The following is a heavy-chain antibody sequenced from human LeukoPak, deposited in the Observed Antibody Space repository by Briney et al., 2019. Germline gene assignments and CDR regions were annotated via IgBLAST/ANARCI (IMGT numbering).Heavy chain of an antibody. CDR3: ARDGSYGYDY. V-gene: IGHV1-8*01. D-gene: IGHD5-18*01. Sequence: ASVKVSCKASGYTFTSYDINWVRQATGQGVEWMGWMNPNSGNTGYAQKFQGRVTITADKSTSTAYMELSSLRSEDTAVYYCARDGSYGYDYWGQGTLVTVSS. J-gene: IGHJ4*02. CDR1: GYTFTSYD. CDR2: MNPNSGNT.